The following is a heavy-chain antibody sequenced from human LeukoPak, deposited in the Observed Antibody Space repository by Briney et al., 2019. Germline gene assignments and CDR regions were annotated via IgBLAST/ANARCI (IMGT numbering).Heavy chain of an antibody. D-gene: IGHD1-7*01. Sequence: PSETLSLTCAVYGGSFSGYYWSWIRQPPGKGLEWIGEINHSGSTNYNPSLKSRVTISVDTSKNQFSLKLSAVTAAETAVYYCARISYNWNYGDYWGQGTLVTVSS. J-gene: IGHJ4*02. CDR2: INHSGST. CDR1: GGSFSGYY. V-gene: IGHV4-34*01. CDR3: ARISYNWNYGDY.